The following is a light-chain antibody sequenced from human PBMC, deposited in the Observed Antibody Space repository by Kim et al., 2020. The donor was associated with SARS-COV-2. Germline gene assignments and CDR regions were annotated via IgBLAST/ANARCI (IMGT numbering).Light chain of an antibody. CDR1: RSNIRTGYD. CDR3: QSYDSSLSGSV. J-gene: IGLJ2*01. Sequence: QRVTISCTWSRSNIRTGYDVHWYQQLPGTAPKLLIYANTNRPSGVPDRFSASKSGTSASLAITGLQAEDEADYYCQSYDSSLSGSVFGGGTQLTVL. V-gene: IGLV1-40*01. CDR2: ANT.